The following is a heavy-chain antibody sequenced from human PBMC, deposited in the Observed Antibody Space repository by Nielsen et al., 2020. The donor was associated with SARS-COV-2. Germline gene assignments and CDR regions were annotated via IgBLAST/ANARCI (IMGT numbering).Heavy chain of an antibody. V-gene: IGHV7-4-1*02. J-gene: IGHJ6*02. Sequence: WVRQAPGQGLEWMGWINTNTGNPTYAQGFTGRFVFSLDTSVSTAYLQISSLKAEDTAAYYCARVGSLIVAPYYDFWSGYYDYYYGMDVWGQGTTVTVSS. CDR3: ARVGSLIVAPYYDFWSGYYDYYYGMDV. CDR2: INTNTGNP. D-gene: IGHD3-3*01.